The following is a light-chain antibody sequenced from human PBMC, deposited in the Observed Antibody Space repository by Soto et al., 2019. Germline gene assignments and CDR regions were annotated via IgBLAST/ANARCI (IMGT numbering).Light chain of an antibody. CDR2: DAS. CDR3: QQYKSYPYT. Sequence: DIQMTQSPSTLSASVGDRVTITCRASQSVSSWLAWYQQTPGKDPKLLIYDASSLERGVPSSFSGSGSGTEFTLTISSLQPDDFATYYCQQYKSYPYTFGQGTKLEIK. CDR1: QSVSSW. J-gene: IGKJ2*01. V-gene: IGKV1-5*01.